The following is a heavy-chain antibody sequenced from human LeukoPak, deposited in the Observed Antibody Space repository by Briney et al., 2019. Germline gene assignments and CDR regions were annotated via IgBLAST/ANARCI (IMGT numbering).Heavy chain of an antibody. J-gene: IGHJ4*02. V-gene: IGHV3-7*05. CDR1: GFTFSRYW. Sequence: PGGSLRLSCAASGFTFSRYWLSWARQAPGKGLEWVANIKQDGSEKYYVDSVKGRFTISRDNAKNSLYLQVNSLRADDTAVYYCAREGYRDTNVDYWGQGTLVTVSS. D-gene: IGHD5-18*01. CDR2: IKQDGSEK. CDR3: AREGYRDTNVDY.